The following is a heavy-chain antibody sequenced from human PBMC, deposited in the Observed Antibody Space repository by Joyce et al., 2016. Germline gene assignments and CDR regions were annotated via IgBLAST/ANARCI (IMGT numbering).Heavy chain of an antibody. CDR2: MYYNGFT. V-gene: IGHV4-39*01. CDR3: ASHPTGGSGDFFDY. D-gene: IGHD1-14*01. J-gene: IGHJ4*02. CDR1: GGSINSDVYY. Sequence: QLQLLESGPGLLKPSATLSLSCTVSGGSINSDVYYWGWICQSPGKGLEWIASMYYNGFTYDNPSLKSRATISIDTSNNQVSLSLTSVTAADRAVYYCASHPTGGSGDFFDYWGQGRLVTVSS.